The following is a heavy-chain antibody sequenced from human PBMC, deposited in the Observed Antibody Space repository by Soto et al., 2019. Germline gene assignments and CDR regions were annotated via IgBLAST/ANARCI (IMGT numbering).Heavy chain of an antibody. V-gene: IGHV1-2*04. Sequence: ASVKVSCKASGYTFTGYYMHWVRQAPGQGLEWMGWINPNSGGTNYAQKFQGWVTMTRDTSISTAYMELSRLRSDDTAVYYCAIFRAYYDSSAYPTGAFDICGQRTMVTVSS. CDR1: GYTFTGYY. CDR3: AIFRAYYDSSAYPTGAFDI. CDR2: INPNSGGT. D-gene: IGHD3-22*01. J-gene: IGHJ3*02.